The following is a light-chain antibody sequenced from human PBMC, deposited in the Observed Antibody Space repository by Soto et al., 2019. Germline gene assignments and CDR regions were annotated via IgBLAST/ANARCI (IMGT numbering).Light chain of an antibody. V-gene: IGLV2-11*01. Sequence: QSALTQPRSASGSPGQSVTISCSGTSSDVGGYNYVSWYQQHPGKAPKLMIYDVSKRPSGVPDRFSGSKSGNTASLTISGLQAEDEADYYCCSYAGRYTYVFGTGTQLTVL. CDR2: DVS. CDR1: SSDVGGYNY. CDR3: CSYAGRYTYV. J-gene: IGLJ1*01.